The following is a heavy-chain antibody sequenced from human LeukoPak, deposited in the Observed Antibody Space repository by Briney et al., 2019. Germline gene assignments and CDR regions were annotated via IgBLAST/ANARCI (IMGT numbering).Heavy chain of an antibody. Sequence: GGSLRLSCAASGFTFTTYWMHWVRQAPGKGLVWVSHINSDGSITSYADSVKGRYTISRDNAKNTLYLQMNSLRAEDTAVYYCARDAVDTANAVWGQGTTVTVSS. CDR3: ARDAVDTANAV. CDR1: GFTFTTYW. V-gene: IGHV3-74*01. D-gene: IGHD5-18*01. J-gene: IGHJ6*02. CDR2: INSDGSIT.